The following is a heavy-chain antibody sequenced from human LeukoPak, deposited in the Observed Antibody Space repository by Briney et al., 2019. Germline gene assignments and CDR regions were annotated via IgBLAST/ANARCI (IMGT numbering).Heavy chain of an antibody. Sequence: GESLKISCKASGYSFTSYWIGWVRQMPGKGLEWMGIIYPGDSGTRYSPSFQGQVTISADKSISTAYLQWSSLKASDTAMYYCATGRPTTQWLVRYWGQGTLVTVSS. CDR1: GYSFTSYW. V-gene: IGHV5-51*01. CDR3: ATGRPTTQWLVRY. J-gene: IGHJ4*02. D-gene: IGHD6-19*01. CDR2: IYPGDSGT.